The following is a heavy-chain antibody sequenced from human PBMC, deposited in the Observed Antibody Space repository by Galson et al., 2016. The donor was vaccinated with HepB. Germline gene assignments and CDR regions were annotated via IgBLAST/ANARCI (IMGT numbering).Heavy chain of an antibody. V-gene: IGHV3-23*01. J-gene: IGHJ4*02. CDR2: ISKSADRT. D-gene: IGHD1-20*01. Sequence: SLRLSCAASGFTFSSYAMSWVRQAPGKGLEWVSAISKSADRTYYADSVEGRFTISRDNSKNTLYLQMNSLRAEDTAVYYCASVGDITADRRSDFWGQGTLVTVSS. CDR1: GFTFSSYA. CDR3: ASVGDITADRRSDF.